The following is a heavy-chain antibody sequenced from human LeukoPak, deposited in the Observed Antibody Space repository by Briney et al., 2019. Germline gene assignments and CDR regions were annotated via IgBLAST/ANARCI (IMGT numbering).Heavy chain of an antibody. CDR1: GYTFTSYG. D-gene: IGHD3-9*01. V-gene: IGHV1-18*01. Sequence: ASVKVSCKASGYTFTSYGISWVRQAPGQGLEWMGWISAYNGNTNYAQKLQGRVTMTTDTSTSTAYIELRSLRSDDTAVYYCAREELRYFDWLLENYYYYYGMDVWGQGTTVTVSS. CDR3: AREELRYFDWLLENYYYYYGMDV. CDR2: ISAYNGNT. J-gene: IGHJ6*02.